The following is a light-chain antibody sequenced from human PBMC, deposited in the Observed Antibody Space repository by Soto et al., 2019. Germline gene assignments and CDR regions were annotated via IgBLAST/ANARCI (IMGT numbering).Light chain of an antibody. CDR1: QGISSY. CDR2: AAS. J-gene: IGKJ1*01. V-gene: IGKV1-8*01. Sequence: IGMTQSPSSFSASTGDRVTISCRASQGISSYLAWYQQKPGKAPKLLIYAASTLQSGVPSRFSGSGSGTDFTLTISCLQSEDFATYYCQQYYSYPLTFGQGTKVEIK. CDR3: QQYYSYPLT.